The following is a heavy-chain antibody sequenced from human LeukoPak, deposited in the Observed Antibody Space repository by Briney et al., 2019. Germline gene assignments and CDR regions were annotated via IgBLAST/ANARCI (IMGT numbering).Heavy chain of an antibody. CDR2: ISSSGSTL. CDR3: ARETRYSSDY. Sequence: GGSLRPSCTASGFTFNGYSMIWVRQAPGKGLEWLSYISSSGSTLVYADSVKGRFTISRDNAKNSVYLQMNSLRAEHTAVYYCARETRYSSDYWGHGTLVTVSS. CDR1: GFTFNGYS. D-gene: IGHD5-18*01. J-gene: IGHJ4*01. V-gene: IGHV3-48*01.